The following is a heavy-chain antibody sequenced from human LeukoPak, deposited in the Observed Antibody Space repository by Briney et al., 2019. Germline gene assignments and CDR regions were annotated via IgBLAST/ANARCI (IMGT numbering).Heavy chain of an antibody. D-gene: IGHD5-12*01. CDR2: IYSSGSS. J-gene: IGHJ3*02. CDR3: AREGVATARALDI. Sequence: SSETLSLTCTVSGDSISSDYRSWIRQPAGKGLEWIGRIYSSGSSNYNPSLKSRVTMSVDTSKNQFSLRLSSVTAADTAMYYCAREGVATARALDIWGQGTMVTVSS. CDR1: GDSISSDY. V-gene: IGHV4-4*07.